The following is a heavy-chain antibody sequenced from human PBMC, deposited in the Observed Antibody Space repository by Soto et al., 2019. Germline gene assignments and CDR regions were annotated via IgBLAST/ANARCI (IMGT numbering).Heavy chain of an antibody. CDR2: INSGGSST. CDR3: ARDQGSSWPYYYYYYMDV. CDR1: GFTFSSYW. V-gene: IGHV3-74*01. Sequence: GGSLRLSCAASGFTFSSYWMHWVRQAPGKGLVWVSRINSGGSSTSYADSVKGRFTISRDNAKNTLYLQMNSLRAEDTAVYYCARDQGSSWPYYYYYYMDVWGKGTTVTVSS. J-gene: IGHJ6*03. D-gene: IGHD6-13*01.